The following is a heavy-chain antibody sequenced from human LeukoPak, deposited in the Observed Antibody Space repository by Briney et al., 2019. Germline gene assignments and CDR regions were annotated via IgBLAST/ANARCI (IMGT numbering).Heavy chain of an antibody. D-gene: IGHD3-22*01. V-gene: IGHV3-13*04. CDR2: IGTAGDT. CDR1: GFTFSSYD. CDR3: ARAHDSSGYYDY. Sequence: GGSLRLSCAASGFTFSSYDMHWVRQATGKGLEWVSAIGTAGDTYYPGSVKGRFTISREYAKNSLYLQMNSLRAGDTAVYYCARAHDSSGYYDYWGQGTLVTVSS. J-gene: IGHJ4*02.